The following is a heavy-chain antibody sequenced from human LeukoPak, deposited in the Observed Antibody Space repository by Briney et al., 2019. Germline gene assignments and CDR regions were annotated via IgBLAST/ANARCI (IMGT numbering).Heavy chain of an antibody. CDR3: AKGDDIGKHPTRAYYFDI. V-gene: IGHV3-23*01. CDR2: TGLESVHT. D-gene: IGHD5-24*01. Sequence: SGGSLRLSCAASGFIFSRHAMSWVRQAPGKGLEWVSTTGLESVHTLCADSVQGRFTVSRDNPRNTLDLQMDNLRVDDTAVYYCAKGDDIGKHPTRAYYFDIWGQGTLVTVSS. CDR1: GFIFSRHA. J-gene: IGHJ4*02.